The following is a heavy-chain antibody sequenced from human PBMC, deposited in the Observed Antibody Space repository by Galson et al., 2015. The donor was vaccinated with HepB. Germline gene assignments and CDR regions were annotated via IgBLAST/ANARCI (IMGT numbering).Heavy chain of an antibody. Sequence: SLRLSCAASGFTFSSYGMHWVRQAPGKGLEWVAVISYDGSNKYYADSVKGRFTISRDNSKNTLYLQMNSLRAEDTAVYYCAKDGGSNSWYGWVYYYYYGMDVWGQGTTVTVSS. D-gene: IGHD6-13*01. CDR2: ISYDGSNK. CDR3: AKDGGSNSWYGWVYYYYYGMDV. V-gene: IGHV3-30*18. J-gene: IGHJ6*02. CDR1: GFTFSSYG.